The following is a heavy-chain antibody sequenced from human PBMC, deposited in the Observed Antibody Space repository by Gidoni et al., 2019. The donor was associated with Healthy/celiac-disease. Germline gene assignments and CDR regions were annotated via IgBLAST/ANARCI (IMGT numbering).Heavy chain of an antibody. CDR3: ARGPNLRYFDWTLHYDY. J-gene: IGHJ4*02. CDR1: GYTFTGYY. Sequence: QVQLVQSGAEVKKPGASVKVSCKASGYTFTGYYMHWVRQAPGQGLEWMGWINPNSGGTNYAQKFQGWVTMTRDTSISTAYMELSRLRSDDTAVYYCARGPNLRYFDWTLHYDYWGQGTLVTVSS. D-gene: IGHD3-9*01. V-gene: IGHV1-2*04. CDR2: INPNSGGT.